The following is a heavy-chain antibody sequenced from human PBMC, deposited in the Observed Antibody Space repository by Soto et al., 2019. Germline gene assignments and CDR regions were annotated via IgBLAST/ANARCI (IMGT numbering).Heavy chain of an antibody. J-gene: IGHJ4*02. CDR1: GFTFSSYA. V-gene: IGHV3-30-3*01. CDR2: ISYDGSNK. D-gene: IGHD5-18*01. Sequence: QVQLVESGGGVVQPGRSLRLSCAASGFTFSSYAMHWVRQAPGKGLEWVAVISYDGSNKYYADSVKGRFTISRDNSKNTLYLQINSLRAEDTAVYYCAREGHTAMDFDYWGQGTLVTVSS. CDR3: AREGHTAMDFDY.